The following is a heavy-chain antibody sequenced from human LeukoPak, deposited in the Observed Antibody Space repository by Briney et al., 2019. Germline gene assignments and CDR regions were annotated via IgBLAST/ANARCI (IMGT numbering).Heavy chain of an antibody. Sequence: GGSLRLSCAASGFTFSSYGMHWVRQAPGKGLEWVAFIRHDGSNKYYADSVKGRFTISRDNSKNTLYLQMNSLRAEDTAVYYCAKERDFWSGTFDYWGQGTLVTVSS. CDR3: AKERDFWSGTFDY. CDR2: IRHDGSNK. V-gene: IGHV3-30*02. CDR1: GFTFSSYG. D-gene: IGHD3-3*01. J-gene: IGHJ4*02.